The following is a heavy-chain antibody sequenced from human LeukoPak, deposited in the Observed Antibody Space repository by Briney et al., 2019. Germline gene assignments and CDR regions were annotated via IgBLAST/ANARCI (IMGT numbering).Heavy chain of an antibody. D-gene: IGHD5-18*01. CDR2: ISYDGSNK. J-gene: IGHJ4*02. CDR1: GFTFSSYA. CDR3: ASEAMVRIDY. V-gene: IGHV3-30-3*01. Sequence: GRSLRLSCAASGFTFSSYAMHWVRRAPGKGLEWVAVISYDGSNKYYADSVKGRFTISRDNSKNTLYLQMNSLRAEDTAVYYCASEAMVRIDYWGQGTLVTVSS.